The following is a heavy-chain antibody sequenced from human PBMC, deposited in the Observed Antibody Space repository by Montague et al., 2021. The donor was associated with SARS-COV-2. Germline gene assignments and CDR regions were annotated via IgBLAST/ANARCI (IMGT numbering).Heavy chain of an antibody. J-gene: IGHJ5*02. Sequence: SETLSLTCSVSGGPISGYYWSWIRQSPGKGLEWIGDIYYSGGTIYNPSLKSRVTISVDTSKSQFSLKLSSVTAADTAVYYCARDRLIAVGRLSYGFDAWGQGTLVTVSS. V-gene: IGHV4-59*01. D-gene: IGHD6-19*01. CDR3: ARDRLIAVGRLSYGFDA. CDR1: GGPISGYY. CDR2: IYYSGGT.